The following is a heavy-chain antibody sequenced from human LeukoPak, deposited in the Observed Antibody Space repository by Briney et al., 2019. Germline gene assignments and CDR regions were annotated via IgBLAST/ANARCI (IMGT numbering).Heavy chain of an antibody. V-gene: IGHV4-39*07. CDR3: ARASHGWYFDL. D-gene: IGHD6-6*01. CDR2: IYYSGST. CDR1: GGSISNYY. J-gene: IGHJ2*01. Sequence: PSETLSLTCTVSGGSISNYYWGWIRQPPGKGLEWIGSIYYSGSTYYNPSLKSRVTISVDTSKNQFSLKLSSVTAADTAVYYCARASHGWYFDLWGRGTLVTVSS.